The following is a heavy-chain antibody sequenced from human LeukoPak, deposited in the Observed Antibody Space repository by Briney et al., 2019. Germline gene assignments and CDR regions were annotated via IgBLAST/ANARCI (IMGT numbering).Heavy chain of an antibody. J-gene: IGHJ4*02. Sequence: GGSLRLSCAASGFTGSSNYMSWVRQAPGKGLEGVSVIYSGGSKYYADSVKGRFTISRDNSKNTLYLQMNSLRAEDTAVYYCARDLGVFYCGGDCLGFDYWGQGTLVTVSS. CDR1: GFTGSSNY. D-gene: IGHD2-21*02. CDR3: ARDLGVFYCGGDCLGFDY. CDR2: IYSGGSK. V-gene: IGHV3-53*01.